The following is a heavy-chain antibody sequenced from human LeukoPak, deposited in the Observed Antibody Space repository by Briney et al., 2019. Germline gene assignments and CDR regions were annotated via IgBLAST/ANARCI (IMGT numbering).Heavy chain of an antibody. V-gene: IGHV4-59*01. CDR1: GGSISSYY. D-gene: IGHD3-10*01. J-gene: IGHJ6*03. CDR2: IYSSGST. CDR3: ARVYDSGSQAYFYYMDV. Sequence: SETLSLTCTVSGGSISSYYWSWIRQPPGKGLEWIGYIYSSGSTNYNPYLKSRVTMSVDTSKNQFSLKVNSVTAADTAVYYCARVYDSGSQAYFYYMDVWGKGTTVTISS.